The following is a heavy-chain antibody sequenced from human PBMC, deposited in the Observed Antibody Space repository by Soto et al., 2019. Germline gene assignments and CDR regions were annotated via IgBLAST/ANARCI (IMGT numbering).Heavy chain of an antibody. Sequence: SETLSLTGAFYGGYFRGCYWSWIRQPPGKGLEWIGEINHSGSTNYNPSLKSRVTISVDTSMNQFSLKLSSVTAADTAVYYCARGQSSLLLDCWGQGVLVTVS. CDR3: ARGQSSLLLDC. J-gene: IGHJ4*02. CDR2: INHSGST. D-gene: IGHD2-8*02. V-gene: IGHV4-34*01. CDR1: GGYFRGCY.